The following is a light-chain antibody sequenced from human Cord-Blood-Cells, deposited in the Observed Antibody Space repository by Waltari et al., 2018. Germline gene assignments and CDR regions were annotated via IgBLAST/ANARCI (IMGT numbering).Light chain of an antibody. CDR3: SSYTSSSTWV. J-gene: IGLJ3*02. V-gene: IGLV2-14*03. Sequence: GTSSDVGGYNYVSWYQQHPGKAPKLMIYDVSNRPSGVSNRFSGSKSGNTASLTISGLQAEDEADYYCSSYTSSSTWVFGGGTKLTVL. CDR2: DVS. CDR1: SSDVGGYNY.